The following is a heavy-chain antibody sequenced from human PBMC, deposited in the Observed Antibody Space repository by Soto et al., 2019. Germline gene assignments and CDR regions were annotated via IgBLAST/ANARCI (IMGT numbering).Heavy chain of an antibody. V-gene: IGHV1-18*04. CDR3: ARGMGLLWFGELFPSTENYYYGMDV. D-gene: IGHD3-10*01. J-gene: IGHJ6*02. CDR1: GYTFTSYG. CDR2: ISAYNGNT. Sequence: ASVKVSCKASGYTFTSYGISWVRQAPGQGLEWMGWISAYNGNTNYAQKLQGRVTMTTDTSTSTAYMELRSLRSDDTAVYYCARGMGLLWFGELFPSTENYYYGMDVWGQGTTVTVSS.